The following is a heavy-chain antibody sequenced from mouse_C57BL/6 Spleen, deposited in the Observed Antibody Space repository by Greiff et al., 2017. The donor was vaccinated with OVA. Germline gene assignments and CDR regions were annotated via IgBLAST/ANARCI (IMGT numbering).Heavy chain of an antibody. V-gene: IGHV1-39*01. CDR1: GYSFTDYN. CDR3: ARKKTYGSNYAMHD. CDR2: INPNYGTT. D-gene: IGHD1-1*01. J-gene: IGHJ4*01. Sequence: LVESGPELVKPGASVKISCTASGYSFTDYNLNWVKQSNGKSLEWIGVINPNYGTTSYNQKFQGKATLTVDQSSSTAYMQLNSLTSEDSAVYYCARKKTYGSNYAMHDWGQGTSVTVSS.